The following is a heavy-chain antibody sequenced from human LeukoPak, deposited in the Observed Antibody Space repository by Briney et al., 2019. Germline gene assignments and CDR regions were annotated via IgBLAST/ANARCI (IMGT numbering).Heavy chain of an antibody. CDR2: IYYSGST. V-gene: IGHV4-59*01. Sequence: KTSETLSLTCTVSGGSISSYYWSWIRQPPGKGLEWIGYIYYSGSTNYNPSLKSRVTISVDTSKNQFSLKLSSVTAADTAVYYCAAYSSSFDYWGQGTLVTVSS. J-gene: IGHJ4*02. CDR3: AAYSSSFDY. CDR1: GGSISSYY. D-gene: IGHD6-13*01.